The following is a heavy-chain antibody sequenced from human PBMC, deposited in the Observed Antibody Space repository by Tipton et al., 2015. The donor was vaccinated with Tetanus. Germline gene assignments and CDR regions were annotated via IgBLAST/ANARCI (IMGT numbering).Heavy chain of an antibody. CDR2: IQYNGIT. V-gene: IGHV4-59*01. CDR1: RGSRSANY. CDR3: ACGSDYFDSSYHSPLDF. Sequence: TLSLTCAVSRGSRSANYWSWIRQSPGKGLEWIGYIQYNGITNYHPSLKSRVTISVDSSTSQFSLRLASVTAADTAVYYCACGSDYFDSSYHSPLDFWGRGTLVTVSS. J-gene: IGHJ4*02. D-gene: IGHD3-22*01.